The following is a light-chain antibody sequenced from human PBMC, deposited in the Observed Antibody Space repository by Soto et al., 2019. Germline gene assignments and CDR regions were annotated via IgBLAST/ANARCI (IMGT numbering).Light chain of an antibody. CDR1: SSDVGGYNY. CDR3: CSYAGSYTYVV. CDR2: DVT. Sequence: QSALTQPRSVSGSPGQSVTISCTGTSSDVGGYNYVSWYQQNPGKAPKLMIYDVTKRPSGVPDRFSGSKSGYTASLTISGLQAEDEADYYCCSYAGSYTYVVFGGGTKLTVI. J-gene: IGLJ2*01. V-gene: IGLV2-11*01.